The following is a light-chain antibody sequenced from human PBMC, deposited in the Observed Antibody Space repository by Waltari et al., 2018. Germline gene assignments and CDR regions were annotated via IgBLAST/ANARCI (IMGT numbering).Light chain of an antibody. CDR1: QRVSVW. V-gene: IGKV1-5*03. CDR2: GAS. Sequence: DVQMTQSPSTLSASVGDRVTITCRASQRVSVWLAWYQQKPGKAPKPLIYGASSLESGVPSRFSGSGAETEFTLTISGLQPDDFATYYCQQYNSYSTFGQGTKVEIK. J-gene: IGKJ1*01. CDR3: QQYNSYST.